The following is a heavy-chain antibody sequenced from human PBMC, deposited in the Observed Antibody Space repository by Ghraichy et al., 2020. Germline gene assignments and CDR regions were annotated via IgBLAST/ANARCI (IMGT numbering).Heavy chain of an antibody. V-gene: IGHV1-69*13. D-gene: IGHD3-22*01. CDR2: IIPIFGTA. CDR3: ARQVVVEVLSYYYYGMDV. CDR1: GGTFSSYA. J-gene: IGHJ6*02. Sequence: SVKVSCKASGGTFSSYAISWVRQAPGQGLEWMGGIIPIFGTANYAQKFQGRVTITADESTSTAYMELSSLRSEDTAVYYCARQVVVEVLSYYYYGMDVWGQGTTVTVSS.